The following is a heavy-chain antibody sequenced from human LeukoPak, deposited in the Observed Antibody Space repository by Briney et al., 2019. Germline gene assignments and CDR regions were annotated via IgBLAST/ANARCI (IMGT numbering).Heavy chain of an antibody. J-gene: IGHJ3*02. V-gene: IGHV1-18*01. Sequence: ASVKVSCKASGYIFTIYGISWVRQAPGQGLEWMGWISGYNDDTNYAQKLQGRVTMTTDTSTSTAYIELRSLTSDDTAVYYCARDHGFSGGSYFDTFDIWGRGTMVTVSS. D-gene: IGHD1-26*01. CDR3: ARDHGFSGGSYFDTFDI. CDR1: GYIFTIYG. CDR2: ISGYNDDT.